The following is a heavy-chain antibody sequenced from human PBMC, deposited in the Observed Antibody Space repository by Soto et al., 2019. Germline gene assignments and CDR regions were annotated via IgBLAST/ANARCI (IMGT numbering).Heavy chain of an antibody. V-gene: IGHV3-48*02. CDR2: ISSSSSTI. CDR1: GFTFSSYS. D-gene: IGHD1-26*01. Sequence: EVQLVESGGGLVQPGGSLRLSCAASGFTFSSYSMNWVRQAPGKGLEWVSYISSSSSTIYYADSVKGRFTISRDNAKNSLYLQMNSLRDEDTAVYYCARGPHSGSYSSWFDPWGQGTLVTVSS. J-gene: IGHJ5*02. CDR3: ARGPHSGSYSSWFDP.